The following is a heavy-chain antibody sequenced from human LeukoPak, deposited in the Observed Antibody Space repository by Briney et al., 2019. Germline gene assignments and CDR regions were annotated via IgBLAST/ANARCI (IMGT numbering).Heavy chain of an antibody. Sequence: GGSLRLSCATSGFTFSSSSMNWVRQAPGKGLEWVSYISGSSSTIYADSVKGRFTISRDNARNSLYLQMNSLRDEDTAVYYCATYYYGSGSYRYFDYWGQGTLVTASS. V-gene: IGHV3-48*02. CDR1: GFTFSSSS. CDR2: ISGSSSTI. D-gene: IGHD3-10*01. J-gene: IGHJ4*02. CDR3: ATYYYGSGSYRYFDY.